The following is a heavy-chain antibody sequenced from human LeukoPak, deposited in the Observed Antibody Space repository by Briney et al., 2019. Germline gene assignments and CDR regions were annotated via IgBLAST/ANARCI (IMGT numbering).Heavy chain of an antibody. Sequence: GGSLRLSCAASGFTFSNAWMSWVRQAPGKGLEWVANIKQDGSEKYYVDSLKGRFTISRDNAKNSLYLQMNILGAEDTAVYYCAKKQCNNISCYYAFDIWGQGTMVTVSS. CDR2: IKQDGSEK. CDR3: AKKQCNNISCYYAFDI. V-gene: IGHV3-7*01. D-gene: IGHD2-15*01. J-gene: IGHJ3*02. CDR1: GFTFSNAW.